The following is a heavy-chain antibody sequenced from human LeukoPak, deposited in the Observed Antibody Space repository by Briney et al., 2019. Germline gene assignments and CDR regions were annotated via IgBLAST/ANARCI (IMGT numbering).Heavy chain of an antibody. D-gene: IGHD3-22*01. V-gene: IGHV3-23*01. CDR1: GFTFSSFT. Sequence: GGSLRLSCAASGFTFSSFTMNWVRQAPGKGLEWVSRISGSGDIAYYGDSVKGRFTISRDNSKNTLYLQVSSLRAEDTAIYYCAKAPGDSSGNHYPNNWGQGLLVTVSS. J-gene: IGHJ4*02. CDR3: AKAPGDSSGNHYPNN. CDR2: ISGSGDIA.